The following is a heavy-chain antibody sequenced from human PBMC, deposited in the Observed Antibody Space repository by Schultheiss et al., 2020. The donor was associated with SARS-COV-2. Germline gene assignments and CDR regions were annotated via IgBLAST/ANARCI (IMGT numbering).Heavy chain of an antibody. Sequence: SETLSLTCAVYGGSFSGYYWSWIRQPPGKGLEWIGYIYYSGSTYYNPSLKSRVTISVDTSKNQFSLKLSSVTAADTAVYYCARRSITMVRAHGYFDLWGRGTLVTVSS. CDR3: ARRSITMVRAHGYFDL. D-gene: IGHD3-10*01. CDR2: IYYSGST. CDR1: GGSFSGYY. J-gene: IGHJ2*01. V-gene: IGHV4-34*01.